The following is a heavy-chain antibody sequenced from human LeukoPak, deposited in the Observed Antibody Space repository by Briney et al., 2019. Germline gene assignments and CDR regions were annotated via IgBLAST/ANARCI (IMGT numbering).Heavy chain of an antibody. Sequence: SETLSLTCTVSGGSISSYYWSWLRQPPGKGLEWIGYIYYSGSTNYNPSLKSRVTISVDTSKNQFSLKLSSVTAADTAVYYCARALNYGSGSYWYNWFDPWGQGTLVTVSS. CDR2: IYYSGST. CDR3: ARALNYGSGSYWYNWFDP. D-gene: IGHD3-10*01. V-gene: IGHV4-59*01. J-gene: IGHJ5*02. CDR1: GGSISSYY.